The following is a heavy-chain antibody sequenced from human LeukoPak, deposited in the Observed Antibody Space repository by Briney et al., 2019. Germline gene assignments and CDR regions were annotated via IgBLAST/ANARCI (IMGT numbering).Heavy chain of an antibody. D-gene: IGHD3/OR15-3a*01. CDR1: GYTFTSYW. V-gene: IGHV5-51*01. CDR2: IYPGDSDT. J-gene: IGHJ4*02. CDR3: ARSGTGDFDY. Sequence: GESLKISCKGSGYTFTSYWIGWVRQMPGEGLEWKGIIYPGDSDTRYSLSFEGQVTFSADKSISTAYLQWSSLKASDTAMYYCARSGTGDFDYWGQGTLVTVSS.